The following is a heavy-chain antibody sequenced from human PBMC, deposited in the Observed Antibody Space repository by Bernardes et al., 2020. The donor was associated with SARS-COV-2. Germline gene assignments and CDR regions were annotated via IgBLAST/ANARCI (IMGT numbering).Heavy chain of an antibody. Sequence: GGSLRLSCAASGFTFSSYAMSWVRQAPGKGLEWVSAISGSGGSTYYADSVKGRFTISRDNSKNTLYLQMNSLRAEDTAVYYCAKGQYSGELVLVHYYYYYGMDVWGQGTTVTVSS. CDR2: ISGSGGST. D-gene: IGHD1-26*01. CDR3: AKGQYSGELVLVHYYYYYGMDV. CDR1: GFTFSSYA. J-gene: IGHJ6*02. V-gene: IGHV3-23*01.